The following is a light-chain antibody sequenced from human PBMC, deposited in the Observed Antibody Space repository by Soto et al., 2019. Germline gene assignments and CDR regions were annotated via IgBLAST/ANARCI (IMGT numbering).Light chain of an antibody. V-gene: IGLV1-51*01. CDR3: SSYGGSNNLI. Sequence: QSALTQPPSVSAAPGQKVTISCSGSSSNIGDHYVSWYQQFPGTAPKLLIYDNNKRPSGIPDRFSGSKSGTSATLGITGLQTGDEADYYCSSYGGSNNLIFGGGTKVTVL. CDR2: DNN. J-gene: IGLJ2*01. CDR1: SSNIGDHY.